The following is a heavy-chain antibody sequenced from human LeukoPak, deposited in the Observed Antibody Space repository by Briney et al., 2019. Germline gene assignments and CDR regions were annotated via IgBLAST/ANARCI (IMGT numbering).Heavy chain of an antibody. Sequence: GGSLRLFCAASGFTFSDYYMSWIRQVPGKGLEWVSYITSSGDTIYYADSVKGRFTISRHIPENSGYVQKNSLRAEDPAVYYGAREGGNWGEGYFDYWGQGTLVTVSS. D-gene: IGHD7-27*01. CDR1: GFTFSDYY. V-gene: IGHV3-11*01. CDR2: ITSSGDTI. CDR3: AREGGNWGEGYFDY. J-gene: IGHJ4*02.